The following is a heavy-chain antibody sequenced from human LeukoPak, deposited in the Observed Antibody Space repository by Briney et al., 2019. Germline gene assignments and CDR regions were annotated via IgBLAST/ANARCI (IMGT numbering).Heavy chain of an antibody. D-gene: IGHD3-22*01. V-gene: IGHV3-33*06. J-gene: IGHJ4*02. CDR3: AKDYYYDSSGYYDY. CDR2: IWYDGSNK. CDR1: GFTFSSYG. Sequence: GGSLRLSCAASGFTFSSYGMHWVRQAPGKGLEWVAVIWYDGSNKYYADSVKSRFTISRDNSKNTLYLQMNSLGAEDTAVYYCAKDYYYDSSGYYDYWGQGTLVTVSS.